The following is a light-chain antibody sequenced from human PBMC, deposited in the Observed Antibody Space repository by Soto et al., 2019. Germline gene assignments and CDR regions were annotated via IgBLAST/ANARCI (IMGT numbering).Light chain of an antibody. Sequence: EIVMTQSPATLSVSPGERATLSCRASQSISSNLAWYQQKPRQAPRLPIHGASTRATGIPARFSGSGSGTEFTLTISSLQSEVFAVYYCQQYNNWPETFGPGTKVDI. V-gene: IGKV3-15*01. CDR2: GAS. J-gene: IGKJ3*01. CDR1: QSISSN. CDR3: QQYNNWPET.